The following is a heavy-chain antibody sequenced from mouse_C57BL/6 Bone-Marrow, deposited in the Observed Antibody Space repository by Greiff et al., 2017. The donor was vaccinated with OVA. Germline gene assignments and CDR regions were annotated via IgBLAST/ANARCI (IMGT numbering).Heavy chain of an antibody. J-gene: IGHJ2*01. V-gene: IGHV1-19*01. CDR2: INPYNGGT. D-gene: IGHD1-1*01. Sequence: VQLKQSGPVLVKPGASVKMSCKASGYTFTDYYMNWVKQSHGKSLEWIGVINPYNGGTSYNQKFKGKATLTVDKSSSTAYMELNSLTSEDSAVYYCSYYYGSSSFDYWGQGTTLTVSS. CDR1: GYTFTDYY. CDR3: SYYYGSSSFDY.